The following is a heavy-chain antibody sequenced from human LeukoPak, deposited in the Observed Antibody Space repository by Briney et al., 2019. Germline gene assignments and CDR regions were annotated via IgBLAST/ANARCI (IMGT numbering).Heavy chain of an antibody. V-gene: IGHV1-69*10. Sequence: SVKVSCKASGGTFSSYGISWVRQAPGQGLEWMGGIIPILGTANYAQKFQGRVTITADKSTSTAYMEPSSLRSEDTAVYYCARFRRLVANWFDPWGQGTLVTVSS. CDR3: ARFRRLVANWFDP. CDR1: GGTFSSYG. J-gene: IGHJ5*02. D-gene: IGHD2-8*02. CDR2: IIPILGTA.